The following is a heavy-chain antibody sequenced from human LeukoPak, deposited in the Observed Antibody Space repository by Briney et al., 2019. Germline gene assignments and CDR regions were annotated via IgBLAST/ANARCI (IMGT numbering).Heavy chain of an antibody. CDR3: ERLELERLSWFDP. J-gene: IGHJ5*02. V-gene: IGHV4-59*01. Sequence: PSETLSLTCTVSGGSISSYYWSWIRQPPGKGLEWIGYIYYSGSTNYNPSLKSRVTISVDTSKNQFSLKLSSVTAADTAVYYCERLELERLSWFDPWGQGTLVTVSS. CDR2: IYYSGST. D-gene: IGHD1-1*01. CDR1: GGSISSYY.